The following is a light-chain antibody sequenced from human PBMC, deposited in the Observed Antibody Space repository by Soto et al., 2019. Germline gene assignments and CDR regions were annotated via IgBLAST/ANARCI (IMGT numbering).Light chain of an antibody. J-gene: IGKJ5*01. CDR1: QSVSSSY. CDR3: QQYGNSPIT. CDR2: GAS. Sequence: EIVLTQSPGTLSLSPVERATLSGMASQSVSSSYLAWYQQKPGQAPRLLIYGASSRATGIPDRFSGRGSGTDFTLTINRLEPEDFAVYYCQQYGNSPITFGQGTRLEIK. V-gene: IGKV3-20*01.